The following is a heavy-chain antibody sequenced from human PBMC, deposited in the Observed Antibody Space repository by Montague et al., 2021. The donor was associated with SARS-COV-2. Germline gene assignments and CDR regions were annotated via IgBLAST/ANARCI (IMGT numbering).Heavy chain of an antibody. D-gene: IGHD5-24*01. CDR1: IGSISSGSYY. J-gene: IGHJ4*02. V-gene: IGHV4-61*02. CDR2: IYTSGST. Sequence: TLSLTCTVSIGSISSGSYYWSWIRQPAGKGLEWIGRIYTSGSTNYNPSLKSRVTISVDTSKSQFSLKLSSVTAADTAVYYCARGDVEMATIKSGGPFYHCDYWGQGTLVTVSS. CDR3: ARGDVEMATIKSGGPFYHCDY.